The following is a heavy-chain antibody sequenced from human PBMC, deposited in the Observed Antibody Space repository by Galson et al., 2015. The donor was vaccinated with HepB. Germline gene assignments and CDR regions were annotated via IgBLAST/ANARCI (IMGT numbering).Heavy chain of an antibody. Sequence: SLRLSCAAFGFTFSNAWMNWVRQAPGKGLEWVGRIKTKADGETTDYAAPVKDRFTISRDDSKNTLYLQMNSLKTEDSAVYYCTTVREMVATADFDYWGQGTLVAVSS. CDR3: TTVREMVATADFDY. D-gene: IGHD5-12*01. V-gene: IGHV3-15*07. CDR1: GFTFSNAW. CDR2: IKTKADGETT. J-gene: IGHJ4*02.